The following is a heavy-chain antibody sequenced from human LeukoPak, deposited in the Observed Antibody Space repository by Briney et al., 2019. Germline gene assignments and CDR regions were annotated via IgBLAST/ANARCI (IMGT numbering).Heavy chain of an antibody. CDR2: INPNTGGT. V-gene: IGHV1-2*02. D-gene: IGHD1-14*01. J-gene: IGHJ5*02. Sequence: ALVKVSCKASGYTFTAYYMHWVRQAPGQGLGWMGWINPNTGGTDYAQRFQGRVTMTRDTSISTAYMELSSLISDDTAVYYCARDVFAEYNTHHKFDPWGQGTLVTVSS. CDR1: GYTFTAYY. CDR3: ARDVFAEYNTHHKFDP.